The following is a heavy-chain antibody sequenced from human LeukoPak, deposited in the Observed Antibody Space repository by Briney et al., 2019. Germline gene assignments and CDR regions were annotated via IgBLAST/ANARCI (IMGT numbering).Heavy chain of an antibody. V-gene: IGHV3-7*01. J-gene: IGHJ4*02. Sequence: GGSLRLSCTGSGFSVSNFWMAWVRQAPGKGLEWVANINEDETGKYYVDSVKGRFTISRDNAKNSLYLQMNSLRAEDTAVYYCARDRIGNYWGQGTLVTVSS. D-gene: IGHD1-26*01. CDR2: INEDETGK. CDR1: GFSVSNFW. CDR3: ARDRIGNY.